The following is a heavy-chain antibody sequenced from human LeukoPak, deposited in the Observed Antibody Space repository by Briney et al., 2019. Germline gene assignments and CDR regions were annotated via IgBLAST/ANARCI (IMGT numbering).Heavy chain of an antibody. CDR2: ISGSGGVT. D-gene: IGHD3-10*02. CDR1: GFTFSTYA. V-gene: IGHV3-23*01. Sequence: GGSLRLSCAASGFTFSTYALSWVRQAPGKGLEWVSTISGSGGVTYYADSVKGRFTISRDNSKNTLYLQMNSLRAEDTAVYYWAKGVRGGDSSSACRNHLFGPWGEGSLLTVS. CDR3: AKGVRGGDSSSACRNHLFGP. J-gene: IGHJ1*01.